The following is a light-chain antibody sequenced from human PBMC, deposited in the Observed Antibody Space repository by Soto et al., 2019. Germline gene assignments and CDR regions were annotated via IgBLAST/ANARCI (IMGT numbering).Light chain of an antibody. CDR3: QQYGSSSWT. CDR2: GAS. V-gene: IGKV3-20*01. J-gene: IGKJ1*01. Sequence: EMVFTQSPCTLSLSPGERATLSCRASQSVSSSYLAWYQQKPGQAPRLLIYGASSRATGIPDRFSGSGSGTDFTLTISRLEPEDFAVYYCQQYGSSSWTFGQGTKVDTK. CDR1: QSVSSSY.